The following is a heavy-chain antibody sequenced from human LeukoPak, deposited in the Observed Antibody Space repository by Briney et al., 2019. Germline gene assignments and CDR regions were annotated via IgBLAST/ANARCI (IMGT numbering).Heavy chain of an antibody. J-gene: IGHJ6*02. CDR1: GGSISFY. Sequence: SETLSLTCTVSGGSISFYWSWFRQSPGKGLEWIGQIYQSGSTDYNPSLRSRVTISRDTSKNQFSLRLTSVTAADTAVYYCARHSDRWRYAMDVWGQGTTVTVSS. CDR3: ARHSDRWRYAMDV. D-gene: IGHD1-26*01. CDR2: IYQSGST. V-gene: IGHV4-59*08.